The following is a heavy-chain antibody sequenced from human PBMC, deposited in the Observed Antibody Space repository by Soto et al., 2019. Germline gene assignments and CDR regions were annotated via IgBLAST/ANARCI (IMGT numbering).Heavy chain of an antibody. V-gene: IGHV4-59*01. J-gene: IGHJ4*02. Sequence: SETLSLTCTVSGGSISSYYWSWIQQPPGKGLEWIGYIYYSGSTNYNPSLKSRVTISVDTSKNQFSLKLSSVTAADTAVYYCARDNDTTGHYFDYWGQGTLVTVSS. CDR2: IYYSGST. D-gene: IGHD4-17*01. CDR3: ARDNDTTGHYFDY. CDR1: GGSISSYY.